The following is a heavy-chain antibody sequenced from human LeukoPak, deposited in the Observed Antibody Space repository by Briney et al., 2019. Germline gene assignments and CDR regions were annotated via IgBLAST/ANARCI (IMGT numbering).Heavy chain of an antibody. J-gene: IGHJ4*02. CDR3: ARDGYSNSWSDFDF. V-gene: IGHV3-48*02. Sequence: GGSLRLTCTASGFTFTSYNMNWVRHPPAKGLQWCAYMRSSDNTIYYADSVKGRFPISRNNGKNSLYLQMNSLRDEDTPVYYCARDGYSNSWSDFDFWGQGTLVTVSS. D-gene: IGHD6-13*01. CDR2: MRSSDNTI. CDR1: GFTFTSYN.